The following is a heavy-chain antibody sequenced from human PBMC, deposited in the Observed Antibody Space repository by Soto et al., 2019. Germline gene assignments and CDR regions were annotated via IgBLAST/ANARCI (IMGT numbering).Heavy chain of an antibody. J-gene: IGHJ5*02. V-gene: IGHV3-23*01. CDR3: AKDLGYSRSWYPAWFDP. CDR1: GFTFSSYA. D-gene: IGHD6-13*01. CDR2: ISGSGGST. Sequence: XECLSLSCAASGFTFSSYAMSWVRQAPGKGLEWVSAISGSGGSTYYADSVKGRFTISRDNSKNTLYLQMNSLRAEDTAVYYCAKDLGYSRSWYPAWFDPWGQGTLVPVS.